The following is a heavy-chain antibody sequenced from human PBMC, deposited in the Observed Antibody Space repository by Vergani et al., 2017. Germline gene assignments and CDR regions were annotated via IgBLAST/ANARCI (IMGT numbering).Heavy chain of an antibody. Sequence: QVQLVESGGGVVQPGKSLSLSCETSGCIFSDYVMHWVRQAPGKGLEWVAGIWHDGSNEYYGDAVKGRFIISRDNSKNMLSLEMHSLRPEDTAVYYCANSYCSSLSCYAFYGMEVWGQGTTVTVSS. V-gene: IGHV3-33*06. D-gene: IGHD2-2*01. CDR3: ANSYCSSLSCYAFYGMEV. CDR2: IWHDGSNE. J-gene: IGHJ6*02. CDR1: GCIFSDYV.